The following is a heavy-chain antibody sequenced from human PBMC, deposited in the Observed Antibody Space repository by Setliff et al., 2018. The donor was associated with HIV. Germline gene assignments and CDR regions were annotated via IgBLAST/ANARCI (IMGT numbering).Heavy chain of an antibody. CDR2: ISPYNGDT. J-gene: IGHJ4*02. Sequence: ASVKVSCKSSGYTFTDYFIHWVRQAPGQGLEWMGWISPYNGDTKILRKFRGRVTMNRDTSINTDYLEFSGLRSDDTAVDYCARQLSNSLDFWGQGALVTVSS. D-gene: IGHD1-1*01. V-gene: IGHV1-2*02. CDR3: ARQLSNSLDF. CDR1: GYTFTDYF.